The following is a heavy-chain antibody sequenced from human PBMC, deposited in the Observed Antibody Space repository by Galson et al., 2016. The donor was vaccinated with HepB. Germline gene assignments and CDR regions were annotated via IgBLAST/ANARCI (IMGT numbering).Heavy chain of an antibody. CDR2: IIPIFGTP. J-gene: IGHJ5*02. CDR3: ARARSDIVVVPPAWWFAP. CDR1: GGTFSSYA. Sequence: SVKVSCKASGGTFSSYAISWVRQAPGQGLEWMGGIIPIFGTPSYAQKFQGRVTITADESTSTAYMELSSLRSEDTAVYYCARARSDIVVVPPAWWFAPWGQGTLVTVSS. D-gene: IGHD2-2*01. V-gene: IGHV1-69*13.